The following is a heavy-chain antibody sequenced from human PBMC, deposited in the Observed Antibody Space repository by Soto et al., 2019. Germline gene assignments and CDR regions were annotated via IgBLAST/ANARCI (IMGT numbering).Heavy chain of an antibody. V-gene: IGHV3-23*01. CDR2: IDGNGISK. D-gene: IGHD3-22*01. CDR1: GFTFGSHS. Sequence: GGSLRLSCAGSGFTFGSHSMTWVRQAPGKGLEWVSAIDGNGISKYYADPVKGRFTISRDNSKNTLYLRMNSLGPEDTAVYFCAKDYEFFANWGQGTLVTVSS. CDR3: AKDYEFFAN. J-gene: IGHJ4*02.